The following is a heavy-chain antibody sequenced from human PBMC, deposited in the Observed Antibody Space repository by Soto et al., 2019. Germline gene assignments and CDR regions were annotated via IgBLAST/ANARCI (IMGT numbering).Heavy chain of an antibody. CDR3: TTGREVPAFDL. D-gene: IGHD2-2*01. CDR2: ISGSGSNP. CDR1: GFTFSSYA. Sequence: GGSLRLSCAASGFTFSSYAMSWVRQAPRQGLEWVSAISGSGSNPYYADSVKGRFTISRDDSKNTVYLQMDSLKIEDTAMYYCTTGREVPAFDLWGQGTMVTVSS. V-gene: IGHV3-23*01. J-gene: IGHJ3*01.